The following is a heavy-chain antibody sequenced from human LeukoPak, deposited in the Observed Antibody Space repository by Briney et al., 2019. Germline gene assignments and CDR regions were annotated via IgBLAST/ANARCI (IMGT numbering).Heavy chain of an antibody. CDR3: AMSGYSRSWDHPDVYDI. CDR1: SGSITRRCSW. Sequence: SETQSPTRPVASGSITRRCSWSAWIRQPPGKGLEWIGSIYYRGSTYYNPSLKTRVTLSVDTSKNQFSLKLSSVATAGTAMDDTAMSGYSRSWDHPDVYDIWGQGTMVTVSS. V-gene: IGHV4-39*01. J-gene: IGHJ3*02. CDR2: IYYRGST. D-gene: IGHD6-13*01.